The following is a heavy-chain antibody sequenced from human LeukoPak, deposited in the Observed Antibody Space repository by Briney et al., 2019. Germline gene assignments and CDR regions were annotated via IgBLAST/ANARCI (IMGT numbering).Heavy chain of an antibody. J-gene: IGHJ4*02. V-gene: IGHV3-23*01. D-gene: IGHD5-24*01. CDR2: ISHSGGAT. CDR1: GIAFDKNA. Sequence: GGSLRLSCAAFGIAFDKNAMSWVRHAPGKGLEWVSTISHSGGATHYADSVKGRFTISRDNSKNTVSLQMSSLRVEDTAVYYCANFKGKDGIKDHSDYWGQGTLVTVSS. CDR3: ANFKGKDGIKDHSDY.